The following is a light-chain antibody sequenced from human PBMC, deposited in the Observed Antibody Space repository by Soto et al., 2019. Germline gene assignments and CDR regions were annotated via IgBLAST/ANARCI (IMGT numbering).Light chain of an antibody. V-gene: IGKV4-1*01. CDR1: QSVLYSSNNKNY. CDR2: WAS. CDR3: QQYYSTPF. Sequence: DIVMTQSPDSLAVSLGERATMNCKSSQSVLYSSNNKNYLAWYQQKPGQPPKLLIYWASTRESGVPDRFSGSGSGTDFTLTISXLQAEDVAVYYCQQYYSTPFFGGGTKVDIK. J-gene: IGKJ4*01.